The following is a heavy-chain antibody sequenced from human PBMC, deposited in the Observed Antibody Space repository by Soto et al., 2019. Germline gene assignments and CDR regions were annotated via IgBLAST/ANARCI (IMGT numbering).Heavy chain of an antibody. Sequence: PGGSLRLSCGASGFSFSAYAMGWVRQAPGKGLERVSSNSGSGSYTYYTDSVKGRFTIYRDNSKNTLYLEMNCLLAEDMAVYYCVKEKVRPFDYWGQGTQVTVSS. CDR2: NSGSGSYT. V-gene: IGHV3-23*01. CDR1: GFSFSAYA. J-gene: IGHJ4*02. CDR3: VKEKVRPFDY.